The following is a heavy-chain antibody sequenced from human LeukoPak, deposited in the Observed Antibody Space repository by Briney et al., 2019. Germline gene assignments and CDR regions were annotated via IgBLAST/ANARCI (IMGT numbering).Heavy chain of an antibody. D-gene: IGHD7-27*01. CDR1: GFTFSTSY. J-gene: IGHJ4*02. CDR2: INPDGNSP. Sequence: GGSLRLSCAASGFTFSTSYMHWVRQAPGKGLVWVSRINPDGNSPAYAASVKGRFSISRDNAKNSLYLQMNSLRAEDTAVYYCASWAFWGQGTLVTVSS. CDR3: ASWAF. V-gene: IGHV3-74*01.